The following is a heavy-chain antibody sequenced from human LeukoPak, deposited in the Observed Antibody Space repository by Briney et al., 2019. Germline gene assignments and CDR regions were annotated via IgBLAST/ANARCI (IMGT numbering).Heavy chain of an antibody. D-gene: IGHD5-18*01. J-gene: IGHJ4*02. Sequence: ASVKVSCKASGYTFTSYYMHWVRQAPGQGLEWMGIINPSGGSTSYAQKFQGRVTMTRDMSMSTVYMELSSLRSEDTAVYYCATLVGTAMGEDYWGQGTLVTVSS. CDR1: GYTFTSYY. V-gene: IGHV1-46*01. CDR2: INPSGGST. CDR3: ATLVGTAMGEDY.